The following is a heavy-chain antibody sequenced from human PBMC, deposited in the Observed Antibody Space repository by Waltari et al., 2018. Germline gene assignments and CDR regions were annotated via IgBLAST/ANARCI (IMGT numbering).Heavy chain of an antibody. CDR1: GYTFPGYY. Sequence: QVQLVQSGAEVKKPGASVKVSCKASGYTFPGYYMHWVRKPPGQGLEWMGRINPNSGGTNYAQKFQGRVTMSRDTSISTAYMELSRLRSDDTGVYYCARDPPSGNGASQVNFDYWGQGTLVTVSA. CDR2: INPNSGGT. CDR3: ARDPPSGNGASQVNFDY. D-gene: IGHD2-15*01. J-gene: IGHJ4*02. V-gene: IGHV1-2*05.